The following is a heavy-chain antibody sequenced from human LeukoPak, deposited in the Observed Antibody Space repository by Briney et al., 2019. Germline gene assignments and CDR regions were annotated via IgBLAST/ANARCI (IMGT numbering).Heavy chain of an antibody. Sequence: SETLSLTCTVSGGSISSYYWSWIRQPAGKGLEWIGRIYTSGSTNYNPTLKSRVTMPVDTSKNQFSLKLSSVTAADTAVYYCARDPTVTTGAFDIWGQGTMVTVSS. CDR2: IYTSGST. CDR1: GGSISSYY. CDR3: ARDPTVTTGAFDI. D-gene: IGHD4-17*01. V-gene: IGHV4-4*07. J-gene: IGHJ3*02.